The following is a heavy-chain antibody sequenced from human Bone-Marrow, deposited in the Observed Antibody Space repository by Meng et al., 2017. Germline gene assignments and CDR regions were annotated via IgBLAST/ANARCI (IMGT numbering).Heavy chain of an antibody. D-gene: IGHD3-10*01. CDR3: ARGLSGSGSLFDP. CDR2: IYYSGST. CDR1: GGSISSGGYY. J-gene: IGHJ5*02. V-gene: IGHV4-31*03. Sequence: SETLSLTCTVSGGSISSGGYYWSWIRQHPGKGLEWIGYIYYSGSTYYNPSLKSRVTISVDTSKNQFSLKLSSVTAADTAVYYCARGLSGSGSLFDPWGQGTLVTVSS.